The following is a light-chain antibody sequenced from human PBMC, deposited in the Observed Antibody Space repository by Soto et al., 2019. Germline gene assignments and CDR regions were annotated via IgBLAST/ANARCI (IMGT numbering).Light chain of an antibody. CDR3: YSYTTSSTYV. CDR2: DVS. CDR1: SSDVGGYNY. J-gene: IGLJ1*01. V-gene: IGLV2-14*01. Sequence: QSVLTQPSSVSGSPGQSITISCSGTSSDVGGYNYVSWYQQHPGKAPQVMIYDVSNRPSGVSNRFSGSKSGNTASLTISGLQAEDEADYYCYSYTTSSTYVFGTGPKVTVL.